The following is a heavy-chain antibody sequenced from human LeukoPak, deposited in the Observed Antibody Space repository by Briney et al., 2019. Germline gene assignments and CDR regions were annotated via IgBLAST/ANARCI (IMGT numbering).Heavy chain of an antibody. CDR2: INSDGSST. V-gene: IGHV3-74*01. CDR1: GFTFSSYW. CDR3: AKEQGDSGWDTFDC. D-gene: IGHD6-19*01. Sequence: GGSLRLSCAASGFTFSSYWMHWVRQAPGKGLVWVSRINSDGSSTSYANSVKGRFTISRDNSKNTLYLQMNSLRAEDTAVYYCAKEQGDSGWDTFDCWGQGTLVTVSS. J-gene: IGHJ4*02.